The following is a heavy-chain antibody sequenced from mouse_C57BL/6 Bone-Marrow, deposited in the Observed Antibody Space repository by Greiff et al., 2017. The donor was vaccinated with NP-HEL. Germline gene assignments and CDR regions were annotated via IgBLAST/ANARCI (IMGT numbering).Heavy chain of an antibody. D-gene: IGHD2-12*01. Sequence: EVQLKQSGAELVRPGASVKLSCTASGFNIKDDYMHWVKQRPEQGLEWIGWIDPENGDTEYASKFQGNATITADTASNTAYLQLRSLTSEDTAVYYCTTLRNYWGQGTTLTVSS. CDR2: IDPENGDT. CDR3: TTLRNY. V-gene: IGHV14-4*01. CDR1: GFNIKDDY. J-gene: IGHJ2*01.